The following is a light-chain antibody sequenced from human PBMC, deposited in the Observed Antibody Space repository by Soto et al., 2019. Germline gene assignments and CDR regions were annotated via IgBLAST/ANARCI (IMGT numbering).Light chain of an antibody. CDR1: QSVSSN. CDR2: GAS. V-gene: IGKV3-15*01. J-gene: IGKJ1*01. CDR3: QQYNNWPRT. Sequence: EKVLNQSPGTLSLSQRERATLSCRASQSVSSNLAWYQQKPGQAPRLLIYGASTRATGIPARFSGSGSGTEFTLTISSLQSEDFAVYYCQQYNNWPRTFGQGTKVDIK.